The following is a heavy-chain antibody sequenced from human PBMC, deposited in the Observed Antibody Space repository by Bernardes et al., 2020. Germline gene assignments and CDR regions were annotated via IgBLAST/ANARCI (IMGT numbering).Heavy chain of an antibody. CDR1: GYPFSSYG. J-gene: IGHJ3*02. D-gene: IGHD2-21*02. V-gene: IGHV1-18*01. CDR2: ISAKNDNT. CDR3: TRRGRTAEVTGAFDI. Sequence: ASVKVSCKASGYPFSSYGISWVRQAPGQGLEWMGWISAKNDNTDYAQKIQGRLTMTMDSSTSTAYMELRSLRSDDTALYYCTRRGRTAEVTGAFDIWGQATLVTVAT.